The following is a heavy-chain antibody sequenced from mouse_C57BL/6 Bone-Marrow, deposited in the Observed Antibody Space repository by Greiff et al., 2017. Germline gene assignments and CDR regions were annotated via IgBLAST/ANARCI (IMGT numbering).Heavy chain of an antibody. CDR2: INPYNGGT. D-gene: IGHD1-1*01. CDR1: GYTFTDYY. J-gene: IGHJ3*01. CDR3: ARAYGSSYGRFAY. Sequence: EVKLQQSGPVLVKPGASVKMSCKASGYTFTDYYMNWVKQSHGKSLEWIGVINPYNGGTSYNQKFKGKATLTVDKSSSTAYMELNSLTSEDSAVYYCARAYGSSYGRFAYWGQGTLVTVSA. V-gene: IGHV1-19*01.